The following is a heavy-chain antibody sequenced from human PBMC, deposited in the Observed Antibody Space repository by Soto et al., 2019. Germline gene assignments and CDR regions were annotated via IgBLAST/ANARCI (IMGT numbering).Heavy chain of an antibody. J-gene: IGHJ4*02. V-gene: IGHV1-18*01. CDR3: ARDMEYSYDSSGYTFDY. Sequence: QVQLVQSGAEVKKPGASVKVSCKASGYTFTNYGISWVRQAPGQGLEWMGWISAYNGNTNYAQKVQGRVTMTTDTSTSTAYMERRSLRTDDTAVHYCARDMEYSYDSSGYTFDYWGQGTLVTVSS. CDR2: ISAYNGNT. CDR1: GYTFTNYG. D-gene: IGHD3-22*01.